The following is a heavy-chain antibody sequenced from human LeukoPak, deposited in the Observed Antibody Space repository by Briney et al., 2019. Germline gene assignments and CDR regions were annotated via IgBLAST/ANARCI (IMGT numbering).Heavy chain of an antibody. Sequence: PGGSLRLSCAASGFTFSSYGMSWVRQAPGKGLEWVSAISGSGGSTYYADSVKGRFTISGDNSKNTLYLQMNSLRAEDTAVYYCARVRYCSGGSCLDAFDIWGQGTMVTVSS. D-gene: IGHD2-15*01. J-gene: IGHJ3*02. CDR2: ISGSGGST. CDR3: ARVRYCSGGSCLDAFDI. CDR1: GFTFSSYG. V-gene: IGHV3-23*01.